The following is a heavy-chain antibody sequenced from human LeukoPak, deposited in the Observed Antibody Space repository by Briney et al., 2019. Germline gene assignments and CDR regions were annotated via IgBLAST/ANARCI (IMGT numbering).Heavy chain of an antibody. CDR2: IYSGDSDT. CDR3: ARRKIVVVPAAEEAAFDI. J-gene: IGHJ3*02. D-gene: IGHD2-2*01. Sequence: GESLKISCKGSGYSFTSYWIGWVRQMPGKGLVWMGIIYSGDSDTRYSPSVQGQVTISADKSISTAYLQWSSLKASDTAMYYCARRKIVVVPAAEEAAFDIWGQGTMVTVSS. CDR1: GYSFTSYW. V-gene: IGHV5-51*01.